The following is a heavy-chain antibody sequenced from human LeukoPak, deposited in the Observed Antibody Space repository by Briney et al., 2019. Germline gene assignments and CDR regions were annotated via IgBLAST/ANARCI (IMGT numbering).Heavy chain of an antibody. J-gene: IGHJ4*02. CDR1: GFTFTSYA. CDR2: ISASGAST. V-gene: IGHV3-23*01. Sequence: PGGSLRLSCAASGFTFTSYAMGWVRQAPGKGLEWVSTISASGASTYYADSVKGRFTISRDESKNTLYLQMNSLRADDTAVHYCAKSSREGSYADFWGQGTLVTVSS. D-gene: IGHD1-26*01. CDR3: AKSSREGSYADF.